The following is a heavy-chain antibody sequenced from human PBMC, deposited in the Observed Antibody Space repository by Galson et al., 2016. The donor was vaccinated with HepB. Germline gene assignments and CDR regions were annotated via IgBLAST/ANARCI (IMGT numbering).Heavy chain of an antibody. CDR1: GFTFRSCA. D-gene: IGHD3-9*01. Sequence: SLRLSCAASGFTFRSCAMSWVRQAPGKGLEWVSAISGSGGSTYYADSVKGRFSISRDSSKKTVYLQMNSLRAEDTAVYYCAKDLYFDILTGYLDHWGQGTLVTVSS. CDR3: AKDLYFDILTGYLDH. V-gene: IGHV3-23*01. J-gene: IGHJ4*02. CDR2: ISGSGGST.